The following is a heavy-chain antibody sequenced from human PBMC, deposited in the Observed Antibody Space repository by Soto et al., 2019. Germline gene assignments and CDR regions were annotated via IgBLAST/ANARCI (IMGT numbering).Heavy chain of an antibody. CDR3: ARDPVTAD. Sequence: GGSLRLSCAASGFTLNKYYLSWVRQAPGKGLEWVGNIKGDGSDPHYVDSVKGRFTISRDNAENSICLQMNSLKAEDTAMYYCARDPVTADWGQGTLVTVSS. CDR2: IKGDGSDP. CDR1: GFTLNKYY. V-gene: IGHV3-7*03. J-gene: IGHJ4*02.